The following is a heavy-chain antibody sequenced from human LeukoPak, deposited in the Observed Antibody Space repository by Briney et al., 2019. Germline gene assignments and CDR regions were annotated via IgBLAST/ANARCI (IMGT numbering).Heavy chain of an antibody. J-gene: IGHJ4*02. CDR3: ARELVVVNPLDSIVGFDY. Sequence: PGGSLRLSCAASGFTFSSYWMSWVRQAPGKGLEWVANIKQDGSEKYYVDSVKGRFTISRDNAKNSLYLQMNSLRAEDTAVYYCARELVVVNPLDSIVGFDYWGQGTLVTVSS. CDR2: IKQDGSEK. D-gene: IGHD3-22*01. CDR1: GFTFSSYW. V-gene: IGHV3-7*01.